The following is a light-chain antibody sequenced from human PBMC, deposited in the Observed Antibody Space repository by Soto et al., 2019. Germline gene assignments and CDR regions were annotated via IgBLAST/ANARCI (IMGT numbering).Light chain of an antibody. Sequence: DIQMTQSPSSLSASVGDRVTITCRASQSISSYLNWYHQKPGKAPKLLIYAASSLQSGVPSRFSGSGSGTDFTLTISSLKPEDFETYYCQQSYSTTITFGQGTRLEIK. CDR3: QQSYSTTIT. CDR2: AAS. J-gene: IGKJ5*01. V-gene: IGKV1-39*01. CDR1: QSISSY.